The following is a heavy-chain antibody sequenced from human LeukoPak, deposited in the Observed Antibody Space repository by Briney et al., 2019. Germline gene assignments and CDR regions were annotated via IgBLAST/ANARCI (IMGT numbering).Heavy chain of an antibody. D-gene: IGHD3-10*01. CDR3: AGPTNTDSGTKDIDY. V-gene: IGHV3-48*04. CDR2: ISSSSRRT. CDR1: GFTFSSYS. Sequence: GGSLRLSCVASGFTFSSYSINWVRQAPGKGLEWVAYISSSSRRTYYADSVKGRFTISRDNAKNSLFLQMDSLRPEDTAMYYCAGPTNTDSGTKDIDYWGQGTLVTVSS. J-gene: IGHJ4*02.